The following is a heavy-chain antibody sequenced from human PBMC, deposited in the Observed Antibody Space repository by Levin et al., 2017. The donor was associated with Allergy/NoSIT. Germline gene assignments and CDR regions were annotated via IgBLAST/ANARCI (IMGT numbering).Heavy chain of an antibody. J-gene: IGHJ6*02. V-gene: IGHV3-30*18. D-gene: IGHD3-16*01. CDR3: AKSESLFTIMEVLIGGFDA. CDR1: GFTFSSYG. CDR2: ISYDGSDK. Sequence: LGESLKISCEASGFTFSSYGMHWVRQAPGQGLEWVAIISYDGSDKYYAESVKGRFTISRDNSKNTLYLQLDTLRADDTAVYYCAKSESLFTIMEVLIGGFDAWGQGTTVTVSS.